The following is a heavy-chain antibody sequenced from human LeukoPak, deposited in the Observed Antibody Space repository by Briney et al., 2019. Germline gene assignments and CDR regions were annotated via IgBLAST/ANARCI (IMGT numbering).Heavy chain of an antibody. CDR2: INPNSGGT. CDR1: EYTFTGYY. D-gene: IGHD6-6*01. J-gene: IGHJ4*02. Sequence: ASVKVSCKASEYTFTGYYMHWVRQAPGQGLEWMGWINPNSGGTNYAQKFQGRVTMTGDTSISTAYMELSRLRSDDTAVYYCARATSSSSPYFDYWGQGTLVTVSS. CDR3: ARATSSSSPYFDY. V-gene: IGHV1-2*02.